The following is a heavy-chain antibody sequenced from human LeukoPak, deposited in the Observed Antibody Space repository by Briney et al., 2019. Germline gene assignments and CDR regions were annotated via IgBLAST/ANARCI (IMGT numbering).Heavy chain of an antibody. V-gene: IGHV1-18*01. CDR3: GYGGNSVDY. J-gene: IGHJ4*02. CDR2: ISAYNGNT. Sequence: GASVKVSCKASGYTFTSYGISWVRQAPGQGLEWMGWISAYNGNTNYAQKLQGRVTMTTDTSTSTVYMELRSLRSDDTTVYYCGYGGNSVDYWGQGTLVTVSS. D-gene: IGHD4-23*01. CDR1: GYTFTSYG.